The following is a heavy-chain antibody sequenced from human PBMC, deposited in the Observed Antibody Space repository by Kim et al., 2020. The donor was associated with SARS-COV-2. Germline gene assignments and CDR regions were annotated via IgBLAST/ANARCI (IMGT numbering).Heavy chain of an antibody. J-gene: IGHJ5*02. V-gene: IGHV3-11*06. D-gene: IGHD6-6*01. CDR2: ISGNSVNT. CDR3: VKDRETSSSFFDH. Sequence: GGSLRLSCAASGFRFSDYYMTWVRQAPGRRPEWLSYISGNSVNTYYADSVRGRFTISRDNAKNSLYLQMDSLRAEDTALYYCVKDRETSSSFFDHWGRGALVTVSS. CDR1: GFRFSDYY.